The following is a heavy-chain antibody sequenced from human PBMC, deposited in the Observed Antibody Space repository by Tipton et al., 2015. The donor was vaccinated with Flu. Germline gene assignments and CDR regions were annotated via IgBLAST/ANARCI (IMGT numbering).Heavy chain of an antibody. CDR1: RFSFTAYW. D-gene: IGHD3-16*01. CDR3: TKKVGEV. V-gene: IGHV3-7*01. Sequence: SLRLSCAGSRFSFTAYWMTWIRQAPGKGLEWVAVINPDGSEIHYRDSVKGRFTLSRDNARNLASLQMRSLRVEDTAVYYCTKKVGEVWGQGTMVTVS. J-gene: IGHJ3*01. CDR2: INPDGSEI.